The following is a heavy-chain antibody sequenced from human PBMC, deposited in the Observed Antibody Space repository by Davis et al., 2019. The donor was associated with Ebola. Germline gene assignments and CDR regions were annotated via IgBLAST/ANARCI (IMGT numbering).Heavy chain of an antibody. Sequence: GESLKISCAASGFTLSSYAMSWVRQAPGKGLEWVSTISGSGGSTYYADSVKGRFTISRDKSKNTLYLQMNSLRAEDTAVYYCAKDRGYAGAGYYYYYYGMDVWGHGTTVTVSS. CDR1: GFTLSSYA. CDR3: AKDRGYAGAGYYYYYYGMDV. D-gene: IGHD5-12*01. CDR2: ISGSGGST. J-gene: IGHJ6*02. V-gene: IGHV3-23*01.